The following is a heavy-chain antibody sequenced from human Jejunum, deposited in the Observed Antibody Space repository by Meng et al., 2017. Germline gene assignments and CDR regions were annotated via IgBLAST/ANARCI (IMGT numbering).Heavy chain of an antibody. CDR2: IDPKSGGT. CDR1: GYTFSDYH. V-gene: IGHV1-2*02. Sequence: ASVKVSCQASGYTFSDYHVQWVRQAPGQGLEWMGWIDPKSGGTNYAQKFQGRFTMTRDTSINTVYMELSRLRFDDTAVYYCARMYYDSLTGYYNVNWLDPWGQGTLVTVSS. CDR3: ARMYYDSLTGYYNVNWLDP. J-gene: IGHJ5*02. D-gene: IGHD3-9*01.